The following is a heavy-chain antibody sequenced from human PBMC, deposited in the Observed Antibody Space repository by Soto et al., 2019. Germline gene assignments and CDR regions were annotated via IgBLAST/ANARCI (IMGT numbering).Heavy chain of an antibody. CDR2: ISGSGGST. D-gene: IGHD6-13*01. CDR3: AKDGRIAAAGFNFDY. J-gene: IGHJ4*02. V-gene: IGHV3-23*01. CDR1: GFTFSSYA. Sequence: GGSLRLSCAASGFTFSSYAMSWVRQAPWKGLGWVSAISGSGGSTYYADSVKGRFTISRDNSKNTLYLQMNSLRAEDTAVYYCAKDGRIAAAGFNFDYWGQGTLVTVSS.